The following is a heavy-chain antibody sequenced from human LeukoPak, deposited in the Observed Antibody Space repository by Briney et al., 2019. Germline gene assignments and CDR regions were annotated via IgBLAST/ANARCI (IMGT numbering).Heavy chain of an antibody. D-gene: IGHD2-21*01. CDR1: RFTFSSYG. V-gene: IGHV3-33*01. Sequence: PGGSLRLSCAATRFTFSSYGMHGVRQAPGKGLEWVAVIWYDGSNKYYADSVKGRFTISRDNSKNTLYLQMNSLRAEDTAVYYCARKISCGGDCYSLDYWGQGALVTVSS. CDR2: IWYDGSNK. CDR3: ARKISCGGDCYSLDY. J-gene: IGHJ4*02.